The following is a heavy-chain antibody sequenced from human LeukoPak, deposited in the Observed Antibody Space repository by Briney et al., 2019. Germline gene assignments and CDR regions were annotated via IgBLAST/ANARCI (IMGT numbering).Heavy chain of an antibody. Sequence: SQTLSLTCTVSGCSISSGGYYWIWIRQHPGKGLEWIGYIYYSGSTYYNPSLKSRVTISVDTSKNQFSLKLSSVTAADTAVYYCASWMRFQAFDYWGQGTLVTVSS. J-gene: IGHJ4*02. V-gene: IGHV4-31*03. CDR1: GCSISSGGYY. CDR2: IYYSGST. D-gene: IGHD1-1*01. CDR3: ASWMRFQAFDY.